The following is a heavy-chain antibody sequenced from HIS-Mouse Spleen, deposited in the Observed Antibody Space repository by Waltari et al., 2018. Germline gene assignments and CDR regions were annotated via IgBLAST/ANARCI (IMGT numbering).Heavy chain of an antibody. CDR2: INPNSGGT. D-gene: IGHD6-13*01. CDR1: GYTFTGYY. J-gene: IGHJ4*02. V-gene: IGHV1-2*02. CDR3: ARDRRYSSSWLVDY. Sequence: QVQLVQSGAEVKKPGASVKVSCKASGYTFTGYYMHWVRQAPGQGLEWMGWINPNSGGTNYAQKLQGRVTMTRDTSISTAYMELSRLRSDDTAVYYCARDRRYSSSWLVDYWGQGTLVTVSS.